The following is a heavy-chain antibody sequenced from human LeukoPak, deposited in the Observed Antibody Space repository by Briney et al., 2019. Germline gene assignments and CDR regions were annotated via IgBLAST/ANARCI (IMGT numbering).Heavy chain of an antibody. CDR3: ARDYDSSGYGFDP. Sequence: SETLSLTCIVSGGSINSYWSWIRQPAGKGLEWIGRISGSGTITYNPALQSRLTISIDTSKNQFSLKLSSVTAADTAVYYCARDYDSSGYGFDPWGQGTLVTVSS. CDR2: ISGSGTI. D-gene: IGHD3-22*01. J-gene: IGHJ5*02. V-gene: IGHV4-4*07. CDR1: GGSINSY.